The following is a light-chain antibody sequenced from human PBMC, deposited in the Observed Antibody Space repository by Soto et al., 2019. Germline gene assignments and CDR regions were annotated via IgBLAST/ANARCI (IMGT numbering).Light chain of an antibody. CDR2: LNNDGSH. J-gene: IGLJ3*02. CDR1: RGHSSYA. V-gene: IGLV4-69*01. CDR3: QTWGTGINWV. Sequence: QSVLTQSPSASASLGASVKLTCTLSRGHSSYAIAWHQQQPEKGPRYLMKLNNDGSHSKGDGIPDRFSGSSSGAERYLTISSLQSEDEADYYCQTWGTGINWVFGGGTKLTVL.